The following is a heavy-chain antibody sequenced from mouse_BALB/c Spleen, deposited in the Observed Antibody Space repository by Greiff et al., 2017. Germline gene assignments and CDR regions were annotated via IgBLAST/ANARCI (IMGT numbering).Heavy chain of an antibody. CDR2: ISSGGST. Sequence: EVKLMESGGGLVKPGGSLKLSCAASGFTFSSYAMSWVRQTPEKRLEWVASISSGGSTYYPDSVKGRFTISRDNARNILYLQMSSLRSEDTAMYYCARGNYYGSPWYFDVWGAGTTVTVSS. J-gene: IGHJ1*01. V-gene: IGHV5-6-5*01. D-gene: IGHD1-1*01. CDR1: GFTFSSYA. CDR3: ARGNYYGSPWYFDV.